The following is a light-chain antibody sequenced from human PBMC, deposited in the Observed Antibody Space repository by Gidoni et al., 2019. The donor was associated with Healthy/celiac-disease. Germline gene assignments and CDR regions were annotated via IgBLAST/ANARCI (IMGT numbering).Light chain of an antibody. V-gene: IGKV3-20*01. CDR2: GAY. J-gene: IGKJ1*01. Sequence: EIVLTQSPGTLSLSPGERATLSCSASQSVSSSYLAWYQQKPGQAPRLLIYGAYIRATGIPDRFSGSGSGTDFTLTISRLEPEDFAVYYCQQYGSSSWTFGQGTKVEIK. CDR1: QSVSSSY. CDR3: QQYGSSSWT.